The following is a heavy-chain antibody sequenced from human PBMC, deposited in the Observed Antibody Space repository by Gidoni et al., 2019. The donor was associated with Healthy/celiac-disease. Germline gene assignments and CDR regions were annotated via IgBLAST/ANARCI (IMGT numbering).Heavy chain of an antibody. CDR2: ISSSSSYI. V-gene: IGHV3-21*01. J-gene: IGHJ6*02. Sequence: EVQLVESGGGLVKPGGSLRLSCAASGFTLSRYSLNWVRPAPGKGLEWVSSISSSSSYIYYADSVKGRFTISRDNAKNSLYLQMNSLRAEDTAVYYCAREHGIAAAGMTLGYYYYGMDVWGQGTTVTVSS. D-gene: IGHD6-13*01. CDR3: AREHGIAAAGMTLGYYYYGMDV. CDR1: GFTLSRYS.